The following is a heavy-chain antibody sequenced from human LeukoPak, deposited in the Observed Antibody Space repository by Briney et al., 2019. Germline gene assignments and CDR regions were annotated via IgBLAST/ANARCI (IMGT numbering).Heavy chain of an antibody. CDR3: AKDSGNPSGARFDP. CDR2: ISAYNGDT. J-gene: IGHJ5*02. D-gene: IGHD5-12*01. Sequence: ASVKVSCKASGYTFTSYGMSWVRQAPGQGLEWMGWISAYNGDTNYAQKLQGRVTMATDTSTSTAYMELRSLRSDDTAVYYRAKDSGNPSGARFDPWGQGTLVTASP. V-gene: IGHV1-18*01. CDR1: GYTFTSYG.